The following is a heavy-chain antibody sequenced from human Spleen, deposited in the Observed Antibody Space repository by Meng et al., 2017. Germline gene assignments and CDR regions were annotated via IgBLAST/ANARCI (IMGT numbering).Heavy chain of an antibody. D-gene: IGHD6-25*01. CDR1: VYTFPDTR. J-gene: IGHJ4*02. Sequence: SGPEVKQPGASVKVPFKASVYTFPDTRLHGVRRAPGKGLEWMGRINPKSGDTHYAQKFQARVTMTGDTSISTAYMELSGLRSDDTAMYYCARDEDISAAGKLFGDYWGQGTLVTVSS. CDR2: INPKSGDT. V-gene: IGHV1-2*06. CDR3: ARDEDISAAGKLFGDY.